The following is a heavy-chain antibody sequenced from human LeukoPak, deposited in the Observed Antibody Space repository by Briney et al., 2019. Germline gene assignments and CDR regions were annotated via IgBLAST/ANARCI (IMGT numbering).Heavy chain of an antibody. D-gene: IGHD2-2*02. CDR3: ARVIGEYQLLYRSFGAFDI. CDR1: GFTFSSYS. CDR2: ISSSSSYI. J-gene: IGHJ3*02. V-gene: IGHV3-21*01. Sequence: GGSLRLSCAASGFTFSSYSMNWVRQAPGKGLEWVSSISSSSSYIYYADSVKGRFTISRDNAKNSLYLQMNSLRAEDTAVYYCARVIGEYQLLYRSFGAFDIWGQGTMVTVSS.